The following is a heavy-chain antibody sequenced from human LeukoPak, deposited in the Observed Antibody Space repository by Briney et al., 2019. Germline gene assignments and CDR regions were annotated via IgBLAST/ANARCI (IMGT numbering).Heavy chain of an antibody. CDR2: LIGSSGST. CDR3: AKGAYDYIEIGYFDS. CDR1: GFTSTKYA. Sequence: PGGSLRLSCAASGFTSTKYAMNWVRQVPGKGLEWVSVLIGSSGSTDYADSVKGRFTISRDNSKNTVFRQMNSLRAEDTAIYYCAKGAYDYIEIGYFDSWGQGTLVTVSS. D-gene: IGHD5-12*01. V-gene: IGHV3-23*01. J-gene: IGHJ4*02.